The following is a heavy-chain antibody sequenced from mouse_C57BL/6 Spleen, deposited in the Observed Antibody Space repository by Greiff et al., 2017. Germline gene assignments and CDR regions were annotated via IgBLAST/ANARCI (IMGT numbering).Heavy chain of an antibody. CDR2: IYPGDGDT. V-gene: IGHV1-80*01. J-gene: IGHJ3*01. D-gene: IGHD3-2*02. CDR3: ERYTAQARAWFAY. CDR1: GYAFSSYW. Sequence: QVQLQQSGAELVKPGASVKISCKASGYAFSSYWMNWVKQRPGKGLEWIGQIYPGDGDTTYNGKFKGKAILTAAKSSRTAYMQLGSLTSEASEVYFYERYTAQARAWFAYWGQGTLVTVSA.